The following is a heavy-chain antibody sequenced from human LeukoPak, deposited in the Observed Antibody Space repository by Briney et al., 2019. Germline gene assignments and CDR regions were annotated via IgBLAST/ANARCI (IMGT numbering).Heavy chain of an antibody. D-gene: IGHD2-15*01. V-gene: IGHV4-4*07. J-gene: IGHJ6*03. CDR3: SRDQDDSASGGSRTYYFYMDV. Sequence: SETLSLTCTVSGASITNSFWSWIRQPAGKGLEWVGRFYTTGTPTYNPSLKSRVTMSADTSQNQLSLKLNSVTAADTAVYYCSRDQDDSASGGSRTYYFYMDVWGKGTTVTVSS. CDR2: FYTTGTP. CDR1: GASITNSF.